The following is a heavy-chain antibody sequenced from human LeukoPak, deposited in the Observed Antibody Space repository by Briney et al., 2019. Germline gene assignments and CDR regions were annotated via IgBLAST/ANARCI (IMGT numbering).Heavy chain of an antibody. Sequence: GGSLRLSCAASGFTFSSYAMHWVRQAPGKGLEWVAVISYDGSNKYYADSVKGRFTISRDNSKNTLYLQMNSLRAEDTAVYYCASPLVSYYYMDVWGKGTTVTVSS. D-gene: IGHD1-26*01. CDR2: ISYDGSNK. CDR3: ASPLVSYYYMDV. J-gene: IGHJ6*03. CDR1: GFTFSSYA. V-gene: IGHV3-30*01.